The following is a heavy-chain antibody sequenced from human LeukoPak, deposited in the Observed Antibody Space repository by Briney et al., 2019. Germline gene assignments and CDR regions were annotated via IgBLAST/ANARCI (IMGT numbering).Heavy chain of an antibody. Sequence: SQTLSLTCNVSGGSITKLEYYRSWIRQPAGKGLEWIARVDVGGATNYNPSLKSRVSISVDPSKNQFSLKVTSVTAADTALYFCAGGPSSLELLKTWGQGTLVTVSS. CDR1: GGSITKLEYY. CDR3: AGGPSSLELLKT. J-gene: IGHJ5*02. D-gene: IGHD1-7*01. V-gene: IGHV4-61*02. CDR2: VDVGGAT.